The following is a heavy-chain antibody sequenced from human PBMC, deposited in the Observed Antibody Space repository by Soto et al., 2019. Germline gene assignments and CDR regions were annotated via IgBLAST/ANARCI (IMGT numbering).Heavy chain of an antibody. CDR2: MKSKKDGGAR. CDR3: VEGWNDF. V-gene: IGHV3-15*01. D-gene: IGHD1-1*01. CDR1: GFMFSSVW. J-gene: IGHJ4*02. Sequence: EVQVVESGGDLVEPGGSLRLSCETSGFMFSSVWMSWVRQAPGKGLEWVARMKSKKDGGARDYAAPVNGRFSISRDDSKSTVYLQMNSLRAEDTALYYCVEGWNDFWGQGTLVTVSS.